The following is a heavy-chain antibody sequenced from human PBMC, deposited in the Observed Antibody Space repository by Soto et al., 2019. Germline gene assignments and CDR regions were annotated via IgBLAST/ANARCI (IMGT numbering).Heavy chain of an antibody. CDR1: GDSVSSNSAA. D-gene: IGHD2-15*01. V-gene: IGHV6-1*01. Sequence: PSQTLSLTCAISGDSVSSNSAAWNWIRQSPSRGLEWLGRTYYRSKWKNDYAVSVKSRITVNPDTSKNQFSLHLNSVTPEDTAVYCCAGEPAVIAAFGRCVDYWGQGTLVTVSS. CDR3: AGEPAVIAAFGRCVDY. CDR2: TYYRSKWKN. J-gene: IGHJ4*02.